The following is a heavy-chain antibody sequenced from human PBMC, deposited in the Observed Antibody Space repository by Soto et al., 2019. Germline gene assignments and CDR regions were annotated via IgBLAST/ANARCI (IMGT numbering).Heavy chain of an antibody. CDR1: GDSVSSNSAA. D-gene: IGHD3-3*01. J-gene: IGHJ6*03. V-gene: IGHV6-1*01. Sequence: SQTLSLTCAISGDSVSSNSAAWNWIRQSPSRGLEWLGRTYYRSKWYNDYAVSVKSRITINPDTSKNQFSLQLNSVTPEDTAVYYCARGGDPGISRGLPRRNYYYYYMDVWGKGTTVTVSS. CDR2: TYYRSKWYN. CDR3: ARGGDPGISRGLPRRNYYYYYMDV.